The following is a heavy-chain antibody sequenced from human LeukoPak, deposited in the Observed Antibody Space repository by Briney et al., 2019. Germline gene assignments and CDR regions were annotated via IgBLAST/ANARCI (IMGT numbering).Heavy chain of an antibody. CDR1: GYTFTGYY. J-gene: IGHJ5*02. Sequence: GASVKVSCKASGYTFTGYYMHWVRQAPGQGLEWMGWINPNSGGTNYAQKFQGRVTMTRDTSISTAYMELSRLRSDDTAVYYCARAPYSGFPYNWFDPWGQGTLVTVSS. CDR3: ARAPYSGFPYNWFDP. D-gene: IGHD5-12*01. V-gene: IGHV1-2*02. CDR2: INPNSGGT.